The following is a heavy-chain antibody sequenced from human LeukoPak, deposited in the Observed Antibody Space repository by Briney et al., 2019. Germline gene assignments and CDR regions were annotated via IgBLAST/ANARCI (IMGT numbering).Heavy chain of an antibody. V-gene: IGHV3-23*01. CDR2: ISGSGGST. CDR1: GFTFSSYA. D-gene: IGHD2-2*02. CDR3: AKEFPQKYQLLYRFDY. Sequence: PGGSLRLSCAASGFTFSSYAMSWVRQAPGKGLERVSAISGSGGSTYYADSVKGRFTISRDNSKNTLYLQMNSLRAEDTAVYYCAKEFPQKYQLLYRFDYWGQGTLVTVSS. J-gene: IGHJ4*02.